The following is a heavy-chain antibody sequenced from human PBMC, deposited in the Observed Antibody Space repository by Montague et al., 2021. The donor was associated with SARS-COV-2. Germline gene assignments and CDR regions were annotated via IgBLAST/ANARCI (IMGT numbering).Heavy chain of an antibody. V-gene: IGHV4-34*01. D-gene: IGHD5-24*01. Sequence: SETLSLTCAVYGESVSGFYWCWTRQPPGEGLEWLGEINHSGSPNYNPSLKSRVTMSLDTSKNQFSLKLSSVTAADTAVYFCARGFRTVEMPTISFDYWGQGTLVTVSS. J-gene: IGHJ4*02. CDR3: ARGFRTVEMPTISFDY. CDR2: INHSGSP. CDR1: GESVSGFY.